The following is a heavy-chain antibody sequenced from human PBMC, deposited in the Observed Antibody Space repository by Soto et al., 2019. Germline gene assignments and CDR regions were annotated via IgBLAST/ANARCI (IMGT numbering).Heavy chain of an antibody. D-gene: IGHD2-8*01. CDR3: ARGGIVLMVYAVDV. V-gene: IGHV3-33*01. CDR2: IWYDGSNK. Sequence: QVQLVESGGGVVQPGRSLRLSCAASGFTFSSYGMHWVRQAPGKGLEWVAVIWYDGSNKYYADSVKGRFTISRDNSKNTLYLQMNSLRAGDTAVYYCARGGIVLMVYAVDVWGQGTTVTVSS. CDR1: GFTFSSYG. J-gene: IGHJ6*02.